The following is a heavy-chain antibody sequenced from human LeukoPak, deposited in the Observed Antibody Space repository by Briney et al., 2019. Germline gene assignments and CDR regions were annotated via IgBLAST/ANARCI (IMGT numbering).Heavy chain of an antibody. Sequence: ASVKVSSKASGYTFTGYYMHWVRQAPGQGLEWMGRINPNSGGTNYAQKFQGRVTMTRDTSISTAYMELSRLRSDDTAVYYCARVSNRYSGSYELVYWGQGTLVTVSS. CDR3: ARVSNRYSGSYELVY. CDR2: INPNSGGT. D-gene: IGHD1-26*01. V-gene: IGHV1-2*06. CDR1: GYTFTGYY. J-gene: IGHJ4*02.